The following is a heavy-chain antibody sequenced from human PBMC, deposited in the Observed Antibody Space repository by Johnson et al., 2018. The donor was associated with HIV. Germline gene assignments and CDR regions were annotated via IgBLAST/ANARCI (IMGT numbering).Heavy chain of an antibody. D-gene: IGHD3-16*01. Sequence: VQLVESGGGVVRPGGSLRLSCAASGFIFDDYAMSWVRQAPGKGLEWVSGINWDGGSTGFADSVKGRFTISRDNPKNTLYLQMNSLRREDTAVYYCARDFLRLLDAFDIWGQGTMVTVSS. CDR3: ARDFLRLLDAFDI. J-gene: IGHJ3*02. CDR2: INWDGGST. CDR1: GFIFDDYA. V-gene: IGHV3-20*04.